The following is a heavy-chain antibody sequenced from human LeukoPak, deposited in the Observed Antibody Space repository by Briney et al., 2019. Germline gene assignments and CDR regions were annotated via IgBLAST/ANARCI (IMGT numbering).Heavy chain of an antibody. CDR2: ISADGGSA. V-gene: IGHV3-43*02. Sequence: QPGGTLRLSWVASGLNFGESAMHWVRQAPGKGLEWVSLISADGGSAFSADSVKGRFSISRDNSKNSLYLQMDSLRSEDTAMYYCAKEAGKFDYWGQGTLVVVSS. CDR3: AKEAGKFDY. J-gene: IGHJ4*02. D-gene: IGHD6-13*01. CDR1: GLNFGESA.